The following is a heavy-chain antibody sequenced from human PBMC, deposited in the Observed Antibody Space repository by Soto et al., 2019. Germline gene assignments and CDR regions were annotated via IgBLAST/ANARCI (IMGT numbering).Heavy chain of an antibody. CDR1: GGSITSSSYL. Sequence: SETLSLTCTVSGGSITSSSYLWAWIRQTPGKGLEWIGNMRYSGDTHSDPSLQSRVTISVDTPKSQFSLSLSSVTAADTAIYYCVCSLGPTTGIDYWGQGILVTVSS. J-gene: IGHJ4*02. CDR2: MRYSGDT. D-gene: IGHD1-26*01. V-gene: IGHV4-39*01. CDR3: VCSLGPTTGIDY.